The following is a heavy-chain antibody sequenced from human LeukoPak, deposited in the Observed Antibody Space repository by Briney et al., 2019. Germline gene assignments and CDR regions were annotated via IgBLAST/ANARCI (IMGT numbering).Heavy chain of an antibody. V-gene: IGHV3-48*04. CDR3: ARTKGIGITWFDP. CDR2: ISSSSSTI. Sequence: GGSLRLSCAASGFTFSSYSMNWVRKAPGKGRVWVSYISSSSSTIYCADSVKGRFTSSRDNAKNSLYLQMNSLRAEDTAVYYCARTKGIGITWFDPWGQRTLVTVSS. D-gene: IGHD1-7*01. CDR1: GFTFSSYS. J-gene: IGHJ5*02.